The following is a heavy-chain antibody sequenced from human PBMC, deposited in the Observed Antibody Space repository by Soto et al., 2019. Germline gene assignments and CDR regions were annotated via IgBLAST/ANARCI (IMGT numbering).Heavy chain of an antibody. J-gene: IGHJ4*02. Sequence: QVQLVESGGDLVKPGGSLRLSCAASGFPFSDYYMSWIRQAPGQGLELVPSIGTSSGDTNDADSVKGRFTISRDNAKNSLYLQMNSLRAEDTAVYYCARRRPTGYYNYWGQGTLVTVSA. D-gene: IGHD3-9*01. CDR3: ARRRPTGYYNY. CDR2: IGTSSGDT. V-gene: IGHV3-11*05. CDR1: GFPFSDYY.